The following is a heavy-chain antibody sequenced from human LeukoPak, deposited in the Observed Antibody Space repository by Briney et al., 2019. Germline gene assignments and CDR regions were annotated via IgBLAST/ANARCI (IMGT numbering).Heavy chain of an antibody. V-gene: IGHV3-23*01. J-gene: IGHJ4*02. CDR1: GFTFSSYA. Sequence: GGSLRLSCAASGFTFSSYAMSWVRQAPGEGLEWVSGISGSGSSTSYADSVRGRFTISRDNSKNTLYLQMDSLRAEDTAVYCCAKVRYAGYYFDSWGQGTLVTVSS. CDR2: ISGSGSST. CDR3: AKVRYAGYYFDS. D-gene: IGHD2-2*01.